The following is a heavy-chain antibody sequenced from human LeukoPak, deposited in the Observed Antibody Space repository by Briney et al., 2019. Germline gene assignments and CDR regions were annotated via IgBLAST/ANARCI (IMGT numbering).Heavy chain of an antibody. V-gene: IGHV1-2*02. Sequence: GASVKVSCKASGYTFTSYYMHWVRQAPGQGLEWMGWINPNSGGTNYAQKFQGRVTMTRDTSISTAYMELSRLRSNDTAVYYCARGAPSRPGYYFDYWGQGTLVTVSS. CDR1: GYTFTSYY. CDR2: INPNSGGT. D-gene: IGHD1-1*01. J-gene: IGHJ4*02. CDR3: ARGAPSRPGYYFDY.